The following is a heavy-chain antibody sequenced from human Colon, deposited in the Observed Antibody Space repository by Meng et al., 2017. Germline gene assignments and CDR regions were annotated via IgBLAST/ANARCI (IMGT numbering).Heavy chain of an antibody. CDR3: ARDRVPGKY. D-gene: IGHD1-14*01. CDR2: IYYSGTT. CDR1: GGSVSSGTYY. J-gene: IGHJ4*02. Sequence: QPHDSRPGPVRPSATLSLTCTVSGGSVSSGTYYWSWIRQPPGKGLEWIGCIYYSGTTNYNPSLKSRVTISVDTSKNQFSLKLSSVTPADTAVYFCARDRVPGKYWGQGTLVTVSS. V-gene: IGHV4-61*01.